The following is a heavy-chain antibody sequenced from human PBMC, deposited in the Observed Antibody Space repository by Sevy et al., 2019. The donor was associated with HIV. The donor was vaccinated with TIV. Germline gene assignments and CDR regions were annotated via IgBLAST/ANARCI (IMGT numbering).Heavy chain of an antibody. D-gene: IGHD1-1*01. CDR3: VTHNWNGDFLDY. J-gene: IGHJ4*02. CDR2: IYYSGST. V-gene: IGHV4-39*01. CDR1: GGSISSSTYY. Sequence: SETLSLTCTVSGGSISSSTYYWGWIRQPPGKGLEWLGSIYYSGSTYLNLSLKSRLTISVDTSKKEFSLRLSSVTAADTAVYYCVTHNWNGDFLDYWGQGTLVTVSS.